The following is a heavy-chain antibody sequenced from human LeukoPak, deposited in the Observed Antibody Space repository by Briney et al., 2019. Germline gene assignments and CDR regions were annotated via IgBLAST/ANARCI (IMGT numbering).Heavy chain of an antibody. V-gene: IGHV4-4*09. D-gene: IGHD3-3*01. CDR2: IYSSGST. Sequence: SETLSLTCTVSVGSISGYYWSWIRQPPGKGLEWIGYIYSSGSTNYNPSLKSRVTMSVDTSKNQFSLRLSSVTAADTAVYYCARRFVDDFWSCFDPWGQGTLVTVSS. CDR1: VGSISGYY. J-gene: IGHJ5*02. CDR3: ARRFVDDFWSCFDP.